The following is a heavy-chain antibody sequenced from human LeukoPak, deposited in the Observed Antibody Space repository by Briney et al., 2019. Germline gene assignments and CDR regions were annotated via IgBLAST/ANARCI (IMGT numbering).Heavy chain of an antibody. V-gene: IGHV4-34*01. CDR2: INHSGST. Sequence: SETLSLTCAVYGGPFSGYYWSWIGQPPGKGLEWIGEINHSGSTNYNPSLKSRVTISVDTSKNQFSLKLSSVTAADTAVYYCARAAYWGQGTLVTVSS. J-gene: IGHJ4*02. CDR1: GGPFSGYY. CDR3: ARAAY.